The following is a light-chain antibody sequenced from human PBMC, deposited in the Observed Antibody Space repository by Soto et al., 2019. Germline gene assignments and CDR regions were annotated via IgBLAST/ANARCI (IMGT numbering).Light chain of an antibody. CDR3: SSYTSSSTSYV. CDR2: DVS. J-gene: IGLJ1*01. CDR1: SSDVGGYNY. Sequence: SALTQPASVYGSPGQSSPIFCTGTSSDVGGYNYVSWYQQHPGKAPKLMIYDVSNRPSGVSNRFSGSKSGNTASLTISGLQAEDEADYYCSSYTSSSTSYVFGTGTKVTVL. V-gene: IGLV2-14*01.